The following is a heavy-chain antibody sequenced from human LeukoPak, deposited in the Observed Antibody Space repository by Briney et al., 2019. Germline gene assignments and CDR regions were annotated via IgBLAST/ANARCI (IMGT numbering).Heavy chain of an antibody. CDR1: GYTFTGYY. CDR3: AREEVDYGATFAH. V-gene: IGHV1-2*02. Sequence: ASVKVSCKASGYTFTGYYIHWVRQAPGQGLEWMGWINPKSGGTDFAQKFQGRATMTRDTSISTAYMELSRLRSDDTAVYYCAREEVDYGATFAHWGQGTLVTVSS. D-gene: IGHD4-17*01. CDR2: INPKSGGT. J-gene: IGHJ4*02.